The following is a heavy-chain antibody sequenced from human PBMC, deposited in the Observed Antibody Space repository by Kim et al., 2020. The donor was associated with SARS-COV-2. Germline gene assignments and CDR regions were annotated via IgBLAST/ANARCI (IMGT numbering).Heavy chain of an antibody. CDR1: GFSFTHYG. D-gene: IGHD3-10*01. Sequence: GGSLRLSCAASGFSFTHYGMHWVRQAPGKGLEWVAIISYDGSKQYYADSLKGRFTISRDNSKNTLYLQMNSLRPEDTAVYYCAKSGTNMVRFFYYYGMDV. V-gene: IGHV3-30*18. CDR2: ISYDGSKQ. CDR3: AKSGTNMVRFFYYYGMDV. J-gene: IGHJ6*01.